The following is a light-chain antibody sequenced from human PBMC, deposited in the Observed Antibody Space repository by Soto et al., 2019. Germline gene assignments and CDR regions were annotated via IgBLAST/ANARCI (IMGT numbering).Light chain of an antibody. J-gene: IGKJ1*01. Sequence: EIVMTQSPATLSGSPGETVTLSCRASQSLSGNLAWYQQKPGQAPRLLIFRASTRATDVPARVSGKGSGTEFTLTISGLQSEDFAVYYGQQYSKWPPWTFGPGTKVEI. V-gene: IGKV3-15*01. CDR2: RAS. CDR3: QQYSKWPPWT. CDR1: QSLSGN.